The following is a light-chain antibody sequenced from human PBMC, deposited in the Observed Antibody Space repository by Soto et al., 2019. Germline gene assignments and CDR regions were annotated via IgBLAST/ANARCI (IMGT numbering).Light chain of an antibody. CDR3: QQANSFPFT. J-gene: IGKJ4*01. V-gene: IGKV1D-12*01. Sequence: DIQKPQSPSSVSASVGDRVTITCRASEGLTSWLGWYQQNPGKAPQLLIYAASSLQSGLPSRFSGSGSGTYFTLTISSLQPEDFATYYYQQANSFPFTIGGGTKVE. CDR1: EGLTSW. CDR2: AAS.